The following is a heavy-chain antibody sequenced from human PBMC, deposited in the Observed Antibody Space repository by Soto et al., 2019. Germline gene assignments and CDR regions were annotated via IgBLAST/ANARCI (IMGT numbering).Heavy chain of an antibody. V-gene: IGHV3-30*18. CDR3: AKSNRGAYDTPDF. Sequence: QVQLVESGGGVVQPGRSLRLSCAASGFSLNDYGMHWVRQPPGNGLEWVADISYDGRNKYYTDSVRGRFTISRDISKGTLYLQMNSLRPEDTAVYYCAKSNRGAYDTPDFWGQGTPVTVSP. CDR1: GFSLNDYG. J-gene: IGHJ4*02. CDR2: ISYDGRNK. D-gene: IGHD3-22*01.